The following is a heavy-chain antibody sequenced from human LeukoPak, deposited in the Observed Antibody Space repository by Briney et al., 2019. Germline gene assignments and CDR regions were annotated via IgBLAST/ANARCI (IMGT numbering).Heavy chain of an antibody. J-gene: IGHJ3*02. Sequence: ASVKVSCKASGYTFTSYAMHWVRQAPGQRLEWMGWINAGNGNTKYSQKFQGRVTTTRDTSASTAYMELSSLRSEDMAVYYCARDSSGYYWGAFDIWGQGTMVTVSS. V-gene: IGHV1-3*01. CDR3: ARDSSGYYWGAFDI. CDR1: GYTFTSYA. CDR2: INAGNGNT. D-gene: IGHD3-22*01.